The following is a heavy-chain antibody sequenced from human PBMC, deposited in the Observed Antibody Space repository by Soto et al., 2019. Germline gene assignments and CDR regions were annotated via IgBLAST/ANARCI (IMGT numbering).Heavy chain of an antibody. CDR3: ARGDLYYDFWSGYYTKYYYGMDV. CDR2: INSDGSST. CDR1: GFTFSSYW. Sequence: PGGSLRLSCAASGFTFSSYWMHWVRQAPGKGLVWVSRINSDGSSTSYADSVKGRFTISRDNAKNMLYLQMNSLRAEDTAVYYRARGDLYYDFWSGYYTKYYYGMDVWGQGTTVTVSS. V-gene: IGHV3-74*01. D-gene: IGHD3-3*01. J-gene: IGHJ6*02.